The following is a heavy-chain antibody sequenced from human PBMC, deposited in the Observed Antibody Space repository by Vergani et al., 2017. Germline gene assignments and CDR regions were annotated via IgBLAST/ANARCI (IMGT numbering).Heavy chain of an antibody. V-gene: IGHV4-59*01. CDR2: VYYTGST. CDR1: CAAIKDFY. Sequence: QVQLQESCPGLVKPSETLSLTCTVSCAAIKDFYWSWFRQPPGKGLEWIGYVYYTGSTTYNPSLKSRVTISVDTSNNQFSLRMTSLTAADTAIYYCAKDRDLYCRSTTSCHNWFDPWGQGSLVTVSS. J-gene: IGHJ5*02. CDR3: AKDRDLYCRSTTSCHNWFDP. D-gene: IGHD2/OR15-2a*01.